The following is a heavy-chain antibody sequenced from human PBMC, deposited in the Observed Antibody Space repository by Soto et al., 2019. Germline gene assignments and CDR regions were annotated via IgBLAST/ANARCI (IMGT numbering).Heavy chain of an antibody. V-gene: IGHV4-59*08. CDR3: ARHASSSWYYFDY. D-gene: IGHD6-13*01. CDR1: GGSIRSYY. Sequence: PSETLSLTCTVSGGSIRSYYWSWIRQPPGKGLEWIGYIYYSGSTNYNPSLKSRVSISVDTSKNQFSLKLSSVTAADTTVYYCARHASSSWYYFDYWGQGTLVTVSS. CDR2: IYYSGST. J-gene: IGHJ4*02.